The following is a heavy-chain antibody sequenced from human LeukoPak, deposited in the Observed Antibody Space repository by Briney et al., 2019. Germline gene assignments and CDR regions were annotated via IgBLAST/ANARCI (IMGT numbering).Heavy chain of an antibody. V-gene: IGHV3-21*01. D-gene: IGHD4-23*01. CDR2: ISSSSSYI. J-gene: IGHJ4*02. CDR3: ARGPGKGGNSHFDY. CDR1: GFTFTTYA. Sequence: GGSLRLSCVASGFTFTTYAMGWVRQAPGKGLEWVSSISSSSSYIYYADSVKGRFTISRDNAKNSLYLQMNSLRAEDTAVYYCARGPGKGGNSHFDYWGQGTLVTVSS.